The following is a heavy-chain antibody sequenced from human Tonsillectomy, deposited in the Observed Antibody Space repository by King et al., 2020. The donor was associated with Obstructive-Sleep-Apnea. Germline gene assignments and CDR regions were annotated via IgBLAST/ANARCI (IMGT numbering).Heavy chain of an antibody. CDR2: IYYSGST. CDR3: ARVFGGRTIEFDY. CDR1: GGSMSSSNYY. D-gene: IGHD3-10*01. V-gene: IGHV4-39*07. J-gene: IGHJ4*02. Sequence: QLQESGPGLVKPSETLSLTCTVSGGSMSSSNYYWGWIRQPPGKGLEWIGSIYYSGSTYYNPSLKSRVTISIDTSKNQFSLKLSSVTAADTAVYSCARVFGGRTIEFDYWGQGTLVTVSS.